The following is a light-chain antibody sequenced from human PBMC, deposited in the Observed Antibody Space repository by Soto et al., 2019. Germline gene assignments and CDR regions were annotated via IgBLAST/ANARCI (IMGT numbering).Light chain of an antibody. CDR3: SSYTSRNTLI. V-gene: IGLV2-18*02. CDR2: EVR. CDR1: SSDIGAYNR. J-gene: IGLJ2*01. Sequence: QSALTQPPSVSGSPGQSVTISCTGTSSDIGAYNRVSWYQQPPGTAPKLMIYEVRDRTSGVPDRFSGSKSGNTASLTISGLQAEDEADYYCSSYTSRNTLIFGGGTKLTV.